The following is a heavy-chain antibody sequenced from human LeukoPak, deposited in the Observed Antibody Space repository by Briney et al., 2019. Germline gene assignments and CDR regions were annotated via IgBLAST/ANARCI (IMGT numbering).Heavy chain of an antibody. V-gene: IGHV3-23*01. D-gene: IGHD1-26*01. CDR3: AKDAIHSGSYPDAFDI. CDR1: GFTFSILD. Sequence: GGSLRLSCAASGFTFSILDMSWVRQAPGKGLEWVSAISGNGGRTYYADSVKGRFTISRDNSKNTLYLQMNSLRAEDTAVYYCAKDAIHSGSYPDAFDIWGQGTMVTVSS. J-gene: IGHJ3*02. CDR2: ISGNGGRT.